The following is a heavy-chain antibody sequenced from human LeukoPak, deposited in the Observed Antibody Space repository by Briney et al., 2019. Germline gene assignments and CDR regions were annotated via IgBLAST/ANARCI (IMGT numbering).Heavy chain of an antibody. CDR2: IYPDGKT. CDR3: AKRTGTYIVVVPAAMGGGFDY. J-gene: IGHJ4*02. V-gene: IGHV3-53*01. D-gene: IGHD2-2*01. CDR1: GFTFSSYS. Sequence: GGSLRLSCAASGFTFSSYSMNWVRQAPGKGLEWVSIIYPDGKTYYADSVKGRFTVSRDNSKNTLYLQMNSLRAEDTAVYYCAKRTGTYIVVVPAAMGGGFDYWGQGTLVTVSS.